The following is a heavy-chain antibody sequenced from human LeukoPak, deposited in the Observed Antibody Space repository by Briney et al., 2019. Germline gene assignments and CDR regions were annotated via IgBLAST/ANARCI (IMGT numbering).Heavy chain of an antibody. J-gene: IGHJ3*02. V-gene: IGHV4-4*07. D-gene: IGHD3-22*01. CDR2: VYTTGST. Sequence: PSETLSLTCTVSGGSISGYYWTWIRQPAGKGLEWIGRVYTTGSTYYNPSLKSRVTISVDTSKNQFSLKLSSVTAADTAVYYCARWGAVPTFYDSSGYARNAFDIWGQGTMVTVSS. CDR1: GGSISGYY. CDR3: ARWGAVPTFYDSSGYARNAFDI.